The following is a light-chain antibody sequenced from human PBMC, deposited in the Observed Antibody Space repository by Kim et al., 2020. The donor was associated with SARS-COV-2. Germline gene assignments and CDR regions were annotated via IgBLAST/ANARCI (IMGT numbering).Light chain of an antibody. Sequence: SYELTQPLSVSVALGQTATIPCGGDNIENKNVHWYHQRPGQAPVLVMYRDKKRPSGIPERLSGSNSGNTATLTISRVEAGDEGDYYCQVWDSRTGGFGGG. CDR2: RDK. CDR1: NIENKN. CDR3: QVWDSRTGG. V-gene: IGLV3-9*01. J-gene: IGLJ2*01.